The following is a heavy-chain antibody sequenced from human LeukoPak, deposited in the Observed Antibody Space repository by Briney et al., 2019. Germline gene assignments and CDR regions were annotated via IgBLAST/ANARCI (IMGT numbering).Heavy chain of an antibody. CDR3: AKKSPIFGVVIPLFDY. Sequence: PGGSLGLSCAASGFTFSSFVMSWVRQAPGKGLEWVSGITGGGGTTYYADSVKGRFTISRDNSKNTLSLQMNSLRADDTAVYYCAKKSPIFGVVIPLFDYWGQGILVTVSS. J-gene: IGHJ4*02. CDR2: ITGGGGTT. D-gene: IGHD3-3*01. CDR1: GFTFSSFV. V-gene: IGHV3-23*01.